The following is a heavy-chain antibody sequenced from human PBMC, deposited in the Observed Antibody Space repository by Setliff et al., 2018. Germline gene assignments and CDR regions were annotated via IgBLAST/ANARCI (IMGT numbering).Heavy chain of an antibody. D-gene: IGHD3-10*01. V-gene: IGHV3-23*01. CDR2: VSGGGVNT. CDR1: GFRFSSYA. Sequence: PGGSLRLSCVASGFRFSSYAMNWVRQAPGKGLEWVSGVSGGGVNTFYADSVKGRFTISRDDSKNTLYLQMNSLRTEDTALYYCAKDLGVNFGELIAWGQGTLVTVSS. CDR3: AKDLGVNFGELIA. J-gene: IGHJ5*02.